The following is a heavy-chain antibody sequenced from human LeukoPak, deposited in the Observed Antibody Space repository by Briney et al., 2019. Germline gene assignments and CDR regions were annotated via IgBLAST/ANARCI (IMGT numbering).Heavy chain of an antibody. CDR2: ISPSGGGA. CDR1: GFTFRNHG. Sequence: GGSLRLSCAASGFTFRNHGMNWVRQAPGKGLGWVSGISPSGGGAYYADPVKGRFTIYKDDSKNTLSLQMNSLRAEDMALYYCAKGEMFDPWGQGTLVTVSP. J-gene: IGHJ5*02. V-gene: IGHV3-23*01. CDR3: AKGEMFDP.